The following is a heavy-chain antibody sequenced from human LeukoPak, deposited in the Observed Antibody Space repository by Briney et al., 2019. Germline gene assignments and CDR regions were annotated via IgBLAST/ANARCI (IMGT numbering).Heavy chain of an antibody. CDR2: IYTTGRT. CDR1: GASISRGTYY. J-gene: IGHJ5*02. CDR3: ARAIDSSGYQYKGFDP. D-gene: IGHD3-22*01. Sequence: SQTLSLTCTVSGASISRGTYYWSWIRQPAGKGLEWIGRIYTTGRTNYNPSLESRVTISVDTSRNQFSLKLSSVTAADTAMYYCARAIDSSGYQYKGFDPWGQGTLVTVSS. V-gene: IGHV4-61*02.